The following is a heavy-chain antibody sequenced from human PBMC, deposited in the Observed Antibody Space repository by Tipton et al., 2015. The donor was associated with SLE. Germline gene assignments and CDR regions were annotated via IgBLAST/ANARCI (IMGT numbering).Heavy chain of an antibody. J-gene: IGHJ3*01. V-gene: IGHV1-18*01. CDR1: GYAFISYG. Sequence: QSGPEVKKPGASVKVSCRASGYAFISYGISWMRQAPGQGLEWVGWISTYDGSTHSSQKLQGRVTMTTDISTSTAYMDLRSLRSEDTAFYYWAGAPPPQWTGAFNLGGKGKIVTVSS. D-gene: IGHD6-19*01. CDR3: AGAPPPQWTGAFNL. CDR2: ISTYDGST.